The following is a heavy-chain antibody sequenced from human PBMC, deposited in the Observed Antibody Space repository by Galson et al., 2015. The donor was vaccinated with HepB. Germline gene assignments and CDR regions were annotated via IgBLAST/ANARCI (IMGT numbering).Heavy chain of an antibody. CDR3: ARARRGSYINYYYYGMDV. J-gene: IGHJ6*02. D-gene: IGHD1-26*01. V-gene: IGHV3-21*01. CDR1: GFTFSSYS. Sequence: SLRLSCAASGFTFSSYSMNWVRQAPGKGLEWVSSISSSSSYIYYADSVKGRFTISRDNAKNSLYLQMNSLRAEDTAVYYCARARRGSYINYYYYGMDVWGQGTTVPVSS. CDR2: ISSSSSYI.